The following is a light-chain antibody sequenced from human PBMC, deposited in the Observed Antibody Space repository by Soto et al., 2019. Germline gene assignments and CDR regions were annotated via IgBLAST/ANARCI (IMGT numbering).Light chain of an antibody. Sequence: AVQVTQSPSSLSASVGDRVTITCRASQDIRGDLAWYQQKPGKAPNLLIYDVSTLESGVTSRFSGSGSGTEFTLTISSLQPEDFGTFYCQQVNSYPITFGHGTRLEIK. CDR2: DVS. CDR3: QQVNSYPIT. J-gene: IGKJ5*01. V-gene: IGKV1-13*02. CDR1: QDIRGD.